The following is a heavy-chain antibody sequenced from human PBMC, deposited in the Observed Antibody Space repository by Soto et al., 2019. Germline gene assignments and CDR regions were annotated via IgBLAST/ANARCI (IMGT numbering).Heavy chain of an antibody. CDR2: IYSGGST. V-gene: IGHV3-66*01. Sequence: PGGSLRLSCAASGFTVSSNYMSWVRQAPGKGLEWVSVIYSGGSTYYADSVKGRFTISRDNSKNTLYLQMNSLRAEDTAVYYCAKDRMAPFTIFGVVIAPLFDYWGQGTLVTVSS. CDR3: AKDRMAPFTIFGVVIAPLFDY. J-gene: IGHJ4*02. D-gene: IGHD3-3*01. CDR1: GFTVSSNY.